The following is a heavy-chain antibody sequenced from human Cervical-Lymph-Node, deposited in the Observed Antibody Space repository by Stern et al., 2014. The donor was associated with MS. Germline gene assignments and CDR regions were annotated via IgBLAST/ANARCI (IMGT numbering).Heavy chain of an antibody. CDR2: IWSDGSNK. Sequence: MQLVESGGGVVQPGGSLRLSCAASAFTFSSYGMHWVRQAPGKGLEWVAVIWSDGSNKYYSDSVQGRFTISRDNSKNTLYLQMISLRAEDTAVYYCARRGSGTYDFDYWGQGTLVTVSS. J-gene: IGHJ4*02. CDR1: AFTFSSYG. V-gene: IGHV3-33*01. D-gene: IGHD1-26*01. CDR3: ARRGSGTYDFDY.